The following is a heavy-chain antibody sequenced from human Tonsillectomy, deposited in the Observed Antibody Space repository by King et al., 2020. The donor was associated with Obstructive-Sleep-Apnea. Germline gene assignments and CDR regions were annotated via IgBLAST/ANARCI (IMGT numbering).Heavy chain of an antibody. J-gene: IGHJ4*02. CDR1: GFTFSSYA. V-gene: IGHV3-23*04. CDR2: ISGSGGCT. D-gene: IGHD3-9*01. Sequence: VQLVESGGGLVQPGGSLRLSCAASGFTFSSYAMSWVRQAPGKGLEWVSAISGSGGCTYYADSVKGRFTISRDNSKNTRYLQMNSLRAEDTAVYYCAKDQNDNLTGYYYYWGQGTLVTVSS. CDR3: AKDQNDNLTGYYYY.